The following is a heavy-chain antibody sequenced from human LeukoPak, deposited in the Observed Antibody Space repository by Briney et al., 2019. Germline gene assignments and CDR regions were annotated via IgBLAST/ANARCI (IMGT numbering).Heavy chain of an antibody. CDR1: GFTFSSYW. V-gene: IGHV3-74*01. CDR2: IDNDGYST. Sequence: GGSLRLSCAASGFTFSSYWMHWVRQAPGKGLVWVSRIDNDGYSTVYADSVKDRFTISRDNAKNSLYLQMNSLRAEDTAVYYCAELGITMIGGVWGKGTTVTTSS. D-gene: IGHD3-10*02. CDR3: AELGITMIGGV. J-gene: IGHJ6*04.